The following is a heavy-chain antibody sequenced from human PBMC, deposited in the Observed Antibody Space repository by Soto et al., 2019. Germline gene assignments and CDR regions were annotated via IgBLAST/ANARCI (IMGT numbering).Heavy chain of an antibody. V-gene: IGHV4-4*02. J-gene: IGHJ6*02. D-gene: IGHD1-26*01. Sequence: SETLSLTCAVSGGSISSGNWWSWVRQPPGEGLEWIGEIYHSGSTNYNPSLKSRVTISVDKSKNQFSLKLSSVTAADTAVYYCARNLYYLNYYYGMDVWGQGTTVTVSS. CDR1: GGSISSGNW. CDR2: IYHSGST. CDR3: ARNLYYLNYYYGMDV.